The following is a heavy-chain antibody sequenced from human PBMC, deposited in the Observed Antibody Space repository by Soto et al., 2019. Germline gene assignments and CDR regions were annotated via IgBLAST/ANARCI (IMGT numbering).Heavy chain of an antibody. CDR1: GFTFSDYY. D-gene: IGHD3-9*01. CDR3: ARDAAYYDILTGYGEGWFDP. CDR2: ISSSSSYT. J-gene: IGHJ5*02. V-gene: IGHV3-11*06. Sequence: GGSLRLSCAASGFTFSDYYMSWIRQAPGKGLEWVSYISSSSSYTNYADSVKGRLTISRDNAKNSLYLQMNSLRAEDTAVYYGARDAAYYDILTGYGEGWFDPWGQGTLVTVSS.